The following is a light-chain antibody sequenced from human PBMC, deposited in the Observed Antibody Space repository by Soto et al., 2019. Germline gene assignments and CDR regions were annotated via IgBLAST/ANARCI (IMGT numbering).Light chain of an antibody. V-gene: IGLV2-14*03. Sequence: QSVLTQPASVSGSPGQSITISCTGTHSDIGNYNYVSWYQHLPGKAPKLMIYDVGSRPSGVSSRFSGSKSGNTASLAISGLQAEDVSVYYSNSYGEYHPRFYVVGTVTKLTVL. J-gene: IGLJ1*01. CDR2: DVG. CDR1: HSDIGNYNY. CDR3: NSYGEYHPRFYV.